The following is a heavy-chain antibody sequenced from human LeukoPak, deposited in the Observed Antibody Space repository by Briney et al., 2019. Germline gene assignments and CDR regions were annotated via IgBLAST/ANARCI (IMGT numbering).Heavy chain of an antibody. Sequence: PGGSLRLSCAGYGITLSELWMNWVRQVPGKGLEWVGNIKQDGSEKKYVDSVKGRFTISRDNAKISVYLQMNSRRVDDTAVYYCVGGYGWLPDYWGQGALVTVSS. CDR2: IKQDGSEK. CDR1: GITLSELW. D-gene: IGHD6-19*01. J-gene: IGHJ4*02. CDR3: VGGYGWLPDY. V-gene: IGHV3-7*04.